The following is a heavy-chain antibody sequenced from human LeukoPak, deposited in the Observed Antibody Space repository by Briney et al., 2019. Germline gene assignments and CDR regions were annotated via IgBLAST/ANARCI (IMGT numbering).Heavy chain of an antibody. CDR3: ASRVGATDY. J-gene: IGHJ4*02. CDR2: ISSSSSYI. Sequence: KPGRSLRLSCAASGFTFSSYSMNWVRQAPGKGMEWVSSISSSSSYIYYADSVKGRFTISRDNAKNSLYLQMNSLRAEDTAVYYCASRVGATDYWGQGTLVTVSS. V-gene: IGHV3-21*01. D-gene: IGHD1-26*01. CDR1: GFTFSSYS.